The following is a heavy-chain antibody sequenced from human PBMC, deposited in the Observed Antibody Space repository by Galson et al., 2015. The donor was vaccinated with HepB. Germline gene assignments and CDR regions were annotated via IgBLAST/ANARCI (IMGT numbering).Heavy chain of an antibody. J-gene: IGHJ5*02. CDR2: INPSGGST. D-gene: IGHD2-15*01. CDR1: GYTFTSYY. Sequence: SVKVSCKASGYTFTSYYMHWVRQAPGQGLEWMGIINPSGGSTSYAQKFQGRVTMTRDTSTSTVYMELSSLRSEDTAVYYCARGYCSGGSCYRWWFDPWGQGTLVTVSS. CDR3: ARGYCSGGSCYRWWFDP. V-gene: IGHV1-46*01.